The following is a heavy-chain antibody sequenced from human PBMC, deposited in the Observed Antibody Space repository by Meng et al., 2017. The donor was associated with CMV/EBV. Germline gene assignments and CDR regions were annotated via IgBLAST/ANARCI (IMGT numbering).Heavy chain of an antibody. D-gene: IGHD3-9*01. J-gene: IGHJ6*02. CDR1: GYTFTGYY. Sequence: ASVKVSCKASGYTFTGYYMHWVRQAPGQGLEWMGWINPNSGGTNYAQKFQGRVTMTRDTSISTACMELSRLRSDDTAVYYCARDILTGYYRDYYYGMDVWGQGTTVTVSS. V-gene: IGHV1-2*02. CDR2: INPNSGGT. CDR3: ARDILTGYYRDYYYGMDV.